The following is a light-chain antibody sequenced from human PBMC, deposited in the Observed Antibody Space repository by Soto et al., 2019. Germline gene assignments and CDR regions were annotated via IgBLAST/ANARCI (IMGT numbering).Light chain of an antibody. J-gene: IGKJ5*01. Sequence: EIVLTHSPATLSLSPGESATLSCRATRSVSSYLAWYQQKPGQAPRLLIYDASSRPTDIPARFSGSGSGTDFTLTISRVETDDVGIYYCMQSTQLPPTFGQGTRLEIK. CDR3: MQSTQLPPT. CDR1: RSVSSY. V-gene: IGKV3-11*01. CDR2: DAS.